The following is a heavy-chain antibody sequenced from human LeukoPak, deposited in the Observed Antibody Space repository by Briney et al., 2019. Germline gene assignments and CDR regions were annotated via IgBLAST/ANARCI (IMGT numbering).Heavy chain of an antibody. CDR2: ISAYNGNT. V-gene: IGHV1-18*01. D-gene: IGHD5-18*01. J-gene: IGHJ4*02. CDR1: GYTFTSYG. CDR3: TTRGYSFGFDY. Sequence: ASVKVSCKASGYTFTSYGISWVRQAPGQGLEWMGWISAYNGNTNYAQKLQGRVTLTEDTSTATAYMDLTSLRSEDTAVYYCTTRGYSFGFDYWGQGTLVIVSS.